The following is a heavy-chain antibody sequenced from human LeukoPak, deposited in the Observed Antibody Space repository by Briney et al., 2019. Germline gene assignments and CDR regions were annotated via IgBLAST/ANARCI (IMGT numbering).Heavy chain of an antibody. CDR2: IYGSGTI. CDR1: GGSIRSYY. D-gene: IGHD3-10*01. Sequence: KPSETLFLTCTVSGGSIRSYYWSWIRQPAGKGLEWIGRIYGSGTITYNPSLKSRVSMSVDTSRNQFSLNLRYVTAADTAVYYCARDSGTTGEVKFDPWGQGALVTVSS. V-gene: IGHV4-4*07. J-gene: IGHJ5*02. CDR3: ARDSGTTGEVKFDP.